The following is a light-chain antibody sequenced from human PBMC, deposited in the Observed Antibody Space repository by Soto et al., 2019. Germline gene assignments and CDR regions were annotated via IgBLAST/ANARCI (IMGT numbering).Light chain of an antibody. CDR3: QQYNSNSPT. V-gene: IGKV1-5*03. Sequence: DTQMTQSPSTLSASVGDRVTITCRASPSIRSYLAWYQQGPGRPPNLLIYKASSLESGVPSRFSGSGSGKEFTLTNSSLQPDDFATYYCQQYNSNSPTFGQGTKVEIK. CDR2: KAS. CDR1: PSIRSY. J-gene: IGKJ1*01.